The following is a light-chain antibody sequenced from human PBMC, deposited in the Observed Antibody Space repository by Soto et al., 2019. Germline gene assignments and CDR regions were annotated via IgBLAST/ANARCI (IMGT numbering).Light chain of an antibody. CDR1: QSVRSTF. CDR2: GAS. V-gene: IGKV3-20*01. J-gene: IGKJ2*01. CDR3: QQYHDSPMNN. Sequence: VLPQSPDTLSLSPGDRATLSCRASQSVRSTFLAWYQQKPGQAPRLLIYGASNRAAGIPERFSGSASGTEFTLTISRLEPDASAVYYCQQYHDSPMNNCGQGTKLQIK.